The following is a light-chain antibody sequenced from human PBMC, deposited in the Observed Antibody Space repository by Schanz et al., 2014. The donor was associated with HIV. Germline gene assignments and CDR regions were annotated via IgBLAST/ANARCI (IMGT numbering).Light chain of an antibody. CDR2: EVT. Sequence: QSALTQPASVSGSPGQSVTISCTGTSSDVGGYDYVSWYQQHPGKAPKLMLYEVTKRPSGVPDRFSGSKSGTSASLAISGLQSEDEADYYCAAWDDSLNGPVFGGGTKLTVL. CDR1: SSDVGGYDY. V-gene: IGLV2-8*01. CDR3: AAWDDSLNGPV. J-gene: IGLJ2*01.